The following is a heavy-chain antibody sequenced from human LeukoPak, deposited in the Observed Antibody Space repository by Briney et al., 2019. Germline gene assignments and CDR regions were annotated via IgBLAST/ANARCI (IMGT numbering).Heavy chain of an antibody. CDR3: ARDGLSLGVVMIDAFDI. CDR2: ITSSSSYI. J-gene: IGHJ3*02. D-gene: IGHD3-3*01. Sequence: PGGSLRLSCAASGFTFSTYNMNWVRQAPGKGLGWVSSITSSSSYIYYADSVKGRFTISRDNSKNTLYLQMNSLRAEDTAVYYCARDGLSLGVVMIDAFDIWGQGTMVTVSS. V-gene: IGHV3-21*01. CDR1: GFTFSTYN.